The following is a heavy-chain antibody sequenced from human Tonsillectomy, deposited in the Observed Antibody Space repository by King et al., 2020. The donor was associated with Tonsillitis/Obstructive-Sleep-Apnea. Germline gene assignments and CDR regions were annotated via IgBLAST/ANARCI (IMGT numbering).Heavy chain of an antibody. Sequence: VQLQQWGAGLLKPSETLSLTCAVYGGSFSGYYWSWIRQPPGKGLEWIGEINHSGSTNSNPSLKSRVTISVDTSKNQFSRKLSSVTAADTAVYYCATQDTICGLYYFDYWGQGTLVTVSS. CDR3: ATQDTICGLYYFDY. CDR1: GGSFSGYY. J-gene: IGHJ4*02. V-gene: IGHV4-34*01. CDR2: INHSGST. D-gene: IGHD3-3*01.